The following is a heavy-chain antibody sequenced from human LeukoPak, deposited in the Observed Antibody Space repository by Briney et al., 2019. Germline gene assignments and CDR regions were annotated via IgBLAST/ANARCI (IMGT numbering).Heavy chain of an antibody. CDR1: GFTFSIYW. J-gene: IGHJ3*02. Sequence: GGSPRLSCAASGFTFSIYWMHWVRQVPGQGLVWVSHINSDVSGTSYADSVKGRFTISRDNAKNTLYLQMNSLRAEDTAVYYCARAGVGGAFDIWGQGTMVTVSS. CDR2: INSDVSGT. CDR3: ARAGVGGAFDI. V-gene: IGHV3-74*01. D-gene: IGHD3-16*01.